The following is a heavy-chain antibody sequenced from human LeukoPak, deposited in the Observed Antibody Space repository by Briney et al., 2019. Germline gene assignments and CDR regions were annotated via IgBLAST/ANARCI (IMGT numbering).Heavy chain of an antibody. CDR3: AREETSQAQDSGPEPSNSPELAPRGY. D-gene: IGHD5-12*01. J-gene: IGHJ4*02. Sequence: ASVKVSCKASGYTFTSYYMHWVRQAPGQGLEWMGMINPSGGRTSYAQKFQGRVTMTRDTSTSTVYMELSSLRSEDTAVYYCAREETSQAQDSGPEPSNSPELAPRGYWGQGTLVTVSS. V-gene: IGHV1-46*01. CDR2: INPSGGRT. CDR1: GYTFTSYY.